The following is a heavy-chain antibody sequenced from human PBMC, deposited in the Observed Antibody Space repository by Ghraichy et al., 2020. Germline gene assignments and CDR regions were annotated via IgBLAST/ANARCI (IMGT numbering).Heavy chain of an antibody. J-gene: IGHJ5*02. D-gene: IGHD6-13*01. Sequence: GGSLRLSCATSGFTVITSYMSWVRQAPGKGLEWVAIIYSAGSTYYSDSVKGRFDISRDTSNNTLFLQMSSLRAEDTAVYYCVRDLRTFSTTWSSLGLWGQGTLVTVSS. CDR2: IYSAGST. CDR1: GFTVITSY. CDR3: VRDLRTFSTTWSSLGL. V-gene: IGHV3-66*01.